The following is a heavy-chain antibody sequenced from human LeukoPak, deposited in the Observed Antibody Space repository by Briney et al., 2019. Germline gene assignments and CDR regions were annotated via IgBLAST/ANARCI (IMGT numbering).Heavy chain of an antibody. CDR2: TNPSGGST. J-gene: IGHJ4*02. V-gene: IGHV1-46*01. Sequence: ASVKVSCKASGYTFTSYYMHWVRQAPGQGLEWMGITNPSGGSTSYAQKFQGRVTMTEDTSTDTAYMELSSLRSEDTAVYYCATGQTTVTSFSGYWGQGTLVTVSS. D-gene: IGHD4-17*01. CDR3: ATGQTTVTSFSGY. CDR1: GYTFTSYY.